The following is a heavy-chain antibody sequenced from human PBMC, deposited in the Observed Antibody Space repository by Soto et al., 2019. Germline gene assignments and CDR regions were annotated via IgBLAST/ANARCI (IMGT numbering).Heavy chain of an antibody. Sequence: PSETLSLTCAVSGGSINSGNWWSWVRQPPGKGLEWIGEIYHSGSTNYNPSLKGRVIISVDKSKNQFSLKLTSMTAADTAVYYWAGYYYASGNYQGNLDYWGQGTLVTVPS. D-gene: IGHD3-10*01. J-gene: IGHJ4*02. CDR2: IYHSGST. CDR3: AGYYYASGNYQGNLDY. CDR1: GGSINSGNW. V-gene: IGHV4-4*02.